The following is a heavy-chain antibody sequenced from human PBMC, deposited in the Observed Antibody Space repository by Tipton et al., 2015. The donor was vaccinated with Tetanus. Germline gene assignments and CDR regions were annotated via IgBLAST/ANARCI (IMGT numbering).Heavy chain of an antibody. CDR3: ARGLPREPFYLDY. CDR2: VSYSGRT. J-gene: IGHJ4*02. Sequence: LRLSCTVSGGSVRSGDYSWNWIRQPPGKGLEWLSYVSYSGRTNSNYSLKSRVTISQDTSKNHFSLNLTSVTAADTAVYFCARGLPREPFYLDYWGQGKQVTVS. CDR1: GGSVRSGDYS. V-gene: IGHV4-61*03. D-gene: IGHD1-26*01.